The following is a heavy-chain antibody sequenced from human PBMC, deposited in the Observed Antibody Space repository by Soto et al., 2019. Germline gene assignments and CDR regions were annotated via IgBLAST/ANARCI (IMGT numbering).Heavy chain of an antibody. CDR1: GFTFSGFA. D-gene: IGHD3-3*01. CDR2: IRSKGNNYAK. CDR3: SRQASDFWSGKPQYYMDV. J-gene: IGHJ6*03. Sequence: EVQLVESGGGLVQPGGSLKPSCAASGFTFSGFAMHWVRQASGKGREWVGRIRSKGNNYAKAYGGSRKGRFTISRDDSKNTAYLQMNSLNTEDTAVYYCSRQASDFWSGKPQYYMDVWGKGTTVTVSS. V-gene: IGHV3-73*01.